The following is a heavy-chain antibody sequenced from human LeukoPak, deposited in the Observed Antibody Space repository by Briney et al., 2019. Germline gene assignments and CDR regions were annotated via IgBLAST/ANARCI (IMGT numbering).Heavy chain of an antibody. J-gene: IGHJ5*02. CDR1: GVSISSGDYY. Sequence: PSETLSLTCTVSGVSISSGDYYWSWIRQPAGAGLEWIGRILPSGSTNYNPSLKSRVTISIDTSKNQFSLNLSSVTAADMGVYYCARDGGTYYYDWFDPWGQGTLVTVSS. CDR2: ILPSGST. CDR3: ARDGGTYYYDWFDP. D-gene: IGHD1-26*01. V-gene: IGHV4-61*02.